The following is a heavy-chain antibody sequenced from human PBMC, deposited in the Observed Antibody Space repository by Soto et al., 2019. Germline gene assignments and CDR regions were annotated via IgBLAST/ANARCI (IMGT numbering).Heavy chain of an antibody. CDR2: INHSGST. D-gene: IGHD3-3*01. V-gene: IGHV4-39*07. J-gene: IGHJ6*02. CDR3: ARDSPPIFGGPNYYYYGMDV. CDR1: GGSINSGAYY. Sequence: PSETLSLTCTVSGGSINSGAYYWSWIRQPPGKGLEWIGEINHSGSTNYNPSLKSRVTISVDTSKNQFSLKLSSVTAADTAVYYCARDSPPIFGGPNYYYYGMDVWGQGTTVTVSS.